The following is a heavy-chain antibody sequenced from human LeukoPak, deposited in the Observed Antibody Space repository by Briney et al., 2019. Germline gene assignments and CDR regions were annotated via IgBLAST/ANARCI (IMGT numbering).Heavy chain of an antibody. CDR3: ARLSGGSFTDY. CDR1: GFTFSTYA. D-gene: IGHD2-8*02. CDR2: ICNSGGCP. J-gene: IGHJ4*02. V-gene: IGHV3-23*01. Sequence: GGSLRLSCAASGFTFSTYAMTWVRQASGKGLERVSAICNSGGCPFYADHVKGRFTISRDNSKNTLYLQMNSLRAEDTAVYYCARLSGGSFTDYWGQGTLVTVSS.